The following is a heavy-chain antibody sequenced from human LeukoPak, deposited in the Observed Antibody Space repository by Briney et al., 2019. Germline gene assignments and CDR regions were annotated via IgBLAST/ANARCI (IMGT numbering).Heavy chain of an antibody. CDR3: ARRSSGSFDY. CDR2: TYYSGST. J-gene: IGHJ4*02. Sequence: SETLSLTCAVSGGSISSSGSYWGWIRQPPGKGLEWIGITYYSGSTYYNPSLKSRVTISVDTSKNQFSLKVSSVTAADTAVYYCARRSSGSFDYWGQGTLVTVSS. V-gene: IGHV4-39*01. D-gene: IGHD6-19*01. CDR1: GGSISSSGSY.